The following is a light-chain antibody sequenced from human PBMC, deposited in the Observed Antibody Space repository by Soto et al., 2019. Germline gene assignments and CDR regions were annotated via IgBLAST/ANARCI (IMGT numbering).Light chain of an antibody. CDR3: QQRSNWPFT. Sequence: EIVLTQSPAPLSLSPGERATLSCGASQSVRSYLAWYQQNPGQAPRLLIYDASNRATGIPARFSGSGSGTDFTLSYSCLEPEDFAVYYCQQRSNWPFTFGGGTKVEIK. V-gene: IGKV3-11*01. CDR2: DAS. J-gene: IGKJ4*01. CDR1: QSVRSY.